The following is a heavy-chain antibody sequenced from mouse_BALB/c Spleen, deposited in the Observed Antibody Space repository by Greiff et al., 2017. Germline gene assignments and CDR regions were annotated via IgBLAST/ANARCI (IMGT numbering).Heavy chain of an antibody. CDR1: GFTFSSYA. Sequence: EVQGVESGGGLVKPGGSLKLSCAASGFTFSSYAMSWVRQTPEKRLEWVATISSGGSYTYYPDSVKGRFTISRDNAKNTLYLQMSSLRSEDTAMYYCARGSLITTVAAGEFDYWGQGTTLTVSS. D-gene: IGHD1-1*01. J-gene: IGHJ2*01. V-gene: IGHV5-9-3*01. CDR2: ISSGGSYT. CDR3: ARGSLITTVAAGEFDY.